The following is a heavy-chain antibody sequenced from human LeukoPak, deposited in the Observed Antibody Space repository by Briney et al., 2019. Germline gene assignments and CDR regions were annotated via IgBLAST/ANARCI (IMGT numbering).Heavy chain of an antibody. V-gene: IGHV3-9*01. J-gene: IGHJ4*02. Sequence: PGGSLRLSCAASGFTFDDYAMHWVRQAPGKGLEWVSGISWNSGSIGYADSVKGRFTISRDNAKNSLYLQVNSLRAEDTALYYCPKDNVGKVRHSHFDYWGQGTLVTVSS. CDR1: GFTFDDYA. D-gene: IGHD3-10*01. CDR2: ISWNSGSI. CDR3: PKDNVGKVRHSHFDY.